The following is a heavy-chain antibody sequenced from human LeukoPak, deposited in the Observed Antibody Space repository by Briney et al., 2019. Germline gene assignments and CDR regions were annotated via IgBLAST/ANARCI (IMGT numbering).Heavy chain of an antibody. V-gene: IGHV4-59*08. CDR1: GASISSYY. Sequence: SETLSLTCSVSGASISSYYWTWLRQPPGKGLEWIGYIYNSGSTNNNPSLKSRVTILVDTSKNQFSLKLSSVTAADTAVYYCARGDSSGPDAFDIWGQGTMVTVSS. CDR3: ARGDSSGPDAFDI. CDR2: IYNSGST. J-gene: IGHJ3*02. D-gene: IGHD3-22*01.